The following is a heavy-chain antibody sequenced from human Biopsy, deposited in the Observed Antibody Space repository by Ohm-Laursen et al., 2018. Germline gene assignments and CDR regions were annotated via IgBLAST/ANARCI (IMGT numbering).Heavy chain of an antibody. CDR1: GFTFNNYG. V-gene: IGHV3-30*18. CDR3: AKDRYNYTSIGGFSMDV. J-gene: IGHJ6*02. Sequence: SLRLSCAASGFTFNNYGMQWVRQAPGKGLEWVAFIFYDGSNTYYADSVKGRFTISRDNSRDTLYLQMSSLRAEDTAVYYCAKDRYNYTSIGGFSMDVWGQGTTVTVSS. CDR2: IFYDGSNT. D-gene: IGHD5-18*01.